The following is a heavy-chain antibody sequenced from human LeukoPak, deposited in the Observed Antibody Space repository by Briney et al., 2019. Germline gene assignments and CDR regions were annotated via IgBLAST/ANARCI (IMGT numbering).Heavy chain of an antibody. CDR1: GFTFSSYA. D-gene: IGHD2-8*01. J-gene: IGHJ4*02. V-gene: IGHV3-23*01. Sequence: GGSLRLSCAASGFTFSSYAMSWVRQAPGKGLEWVSAISGSGGSTYYADSVKGRFTISRDNSKNTLYLQMNSLRAEDTAVYYCVRDCTNGVCCRFDYWGQGTLVTVSS. CDR3: VRDCTNGVCCRFDY. CDR2: ISGSGGST.